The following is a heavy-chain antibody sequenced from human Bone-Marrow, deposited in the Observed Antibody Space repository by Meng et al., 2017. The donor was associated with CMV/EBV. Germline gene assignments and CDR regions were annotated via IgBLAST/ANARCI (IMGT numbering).Heavy chain of an antibody. V-gene: IGHV4-31*03. CDR1: GGSITNDEYY. J-gene: IGHJ5*02. D-gene: IGHD5-12*01. CDR2: VYYNGKT. Sequence: SETLSLTCTVSGGSITNDEYYWNWIRQHPDRGLEWIGYVYYNGKTYYNPSLESRIAISIDTSKNQFSLKMTSVTAADTALYYCARSPVLPGYEFDPWGQGTLVTGSS. CDR3: ARSPVLPGYEFDP.